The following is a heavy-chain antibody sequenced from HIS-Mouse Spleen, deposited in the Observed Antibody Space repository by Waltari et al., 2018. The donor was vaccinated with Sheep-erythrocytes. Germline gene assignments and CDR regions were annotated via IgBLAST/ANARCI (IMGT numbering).Heavy chain of an antibody. CDR3: ARDTGTDAFDI. CDR1: SSYS. Sequence: SSYSMNWVRQAPGKGLEWVSSISSSSSYIYYADSVKGRFTISRDNAKNSLYLQMNSLRAEDTAVYYCARDTGTDAFDIWGQGTMVTVSS. V-gene: IGHV3-21*01. CDR2: ISSSSSYI. D-gene: IGHD1-1*01. J-gene: IGHJ3*02.